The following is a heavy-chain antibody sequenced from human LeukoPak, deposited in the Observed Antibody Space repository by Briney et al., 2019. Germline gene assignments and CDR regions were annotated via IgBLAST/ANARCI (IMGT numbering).Heavy chain of an antibody. V-gene: IGHV1-2*02. Sequence: ASVKVSCKASGYTFTGYYMHWVRQAPGHGLEWMGWINPNSGGTNYAQKFQGRVTMTRDTSISTAYMELSRLRSDDTAVYYCAREDSSTQDAFDIWGQGTMVTVSS. CDR3: AREDSSTQDAFDI. CDR2: INPNSGGT. J-gene: IGHJ3*02. CDR1: GYTFTGYY. D-gene: IGHD2-2*01.